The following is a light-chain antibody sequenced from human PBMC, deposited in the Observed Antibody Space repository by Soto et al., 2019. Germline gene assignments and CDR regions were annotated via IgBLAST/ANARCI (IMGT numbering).Light chain of an antibody. J-gene: IGKJ2*01. CDR1: QSITNC. CDR3: QQPTPYSPYT. Sequence: DIQMTQSPSTLSASVGDRVTITCRASQSITNCLAWYQQKPGKAPKLLIFDASSLRSGVPSRFSGSGSGTEFTLTISSLQPEDFATYYCQQPTPYSPYTFGQGTKLEIK. V-gene: IGKV1-5*03. CDR2: DAS.